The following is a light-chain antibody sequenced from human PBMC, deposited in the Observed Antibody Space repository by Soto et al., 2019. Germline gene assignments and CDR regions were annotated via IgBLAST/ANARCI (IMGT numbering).Light chain of an antibody. V-gene: IGKV3-15*01. CDR2: RAS. Sequence: EIVLTQSLATLSVSPGERATLSCRASQSVGSLLAWYQQKPGQAPRLLIYRASSRATGISGSFSGSGSGTEFTLTITSLQSEDFAVYYCQQYNNWPPITFGQGTRLEIK. J-gene: IGKJ5*01. CDR1: QSVGSL. CDR3: QQYNNWPPIT.